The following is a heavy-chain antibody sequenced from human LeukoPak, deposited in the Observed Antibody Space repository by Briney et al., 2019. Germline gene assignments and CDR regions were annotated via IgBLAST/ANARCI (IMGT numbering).Heavy chain of an antibody. CDR3: ASVAGPYYYYYYGMNV. Sequence: PSETLSLTCTVSGGSISSSSYYWGWIRQPPGKGLEWVANIKQDGSEKYYVDSVKGRFTVSRDNAKNSLYLQMNSLRAEDAAVYYCASVAGPYYYYYYGMNVWGQGTTVTVSS. CDR2: IKQDGSEK. V-gene: IGHV3-7*03. D-gene: IGHD6-19*01. J-gene: IGHJ6*02. CDR1: GGSISSSSYY.